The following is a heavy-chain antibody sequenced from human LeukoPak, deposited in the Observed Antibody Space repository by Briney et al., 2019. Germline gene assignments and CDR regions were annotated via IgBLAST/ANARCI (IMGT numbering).Heavy chain of an antibody. D-gene: IGHD6-19*01. V-gene: IGHV1-69*13. Sequence: SEKVSCKASGGTFSSYAISWVRQAPGQGLEWMGGIIPIFGTANYAQKFQGRVTITADESTSTAYMELSSLRSEDTAVYYCARPGAYSSGWDESYDPFEIWGQGTMVTVSS. CDR2: IIPIFGTA. CDR1: GGTFSSYA. J-gene: IGHJ3*02. CDR3: ARPGAYSSGWDESYDPFEI.